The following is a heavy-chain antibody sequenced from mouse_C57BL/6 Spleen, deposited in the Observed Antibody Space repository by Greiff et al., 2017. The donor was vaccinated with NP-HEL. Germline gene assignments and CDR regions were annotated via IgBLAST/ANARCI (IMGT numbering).Heavy chain of an antibody. CDR1: GFSLTSYG. CDR3: ARCYYGSSYHFDY. D-gene: IGHD1-1*01. Sequence: VQLVESGPGLVQPSQSLSITCTVSGFSLTSYGVHWVRQSPGKGLEWLGVIWSGGSTDYNAAFISRLSISKDNSKSQVFFKMNSLQADDTAIYYCARCYYGSSYHFDYWGQGTTLTVSS. J-gene: IGHJ2*01. CDR2: IWSGGST. V-gene: IGHV2-2*01.